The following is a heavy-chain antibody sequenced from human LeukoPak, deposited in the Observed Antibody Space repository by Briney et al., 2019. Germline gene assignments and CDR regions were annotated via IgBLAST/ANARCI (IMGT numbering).Heavy chain of an antibody. D-gene: IGHD2-15*01. V-gene: IGHV3-48*04. CDR3: ARDPVVSGGFNYFDF. CDR2: ISSSRSTI. Sequence: PGGSLRLSCAASGFTFSSYSMSWVRQAPGKGLECVAYISSSRSTIYYADSVRGRFTISRDNAKNSLFLQMNSLRAEDTAVYYCARDPVVSGGFNYFDFWGQGTLVTVSS. J-gene: IGHJ4*02. CDR1: GFTFSSYS.